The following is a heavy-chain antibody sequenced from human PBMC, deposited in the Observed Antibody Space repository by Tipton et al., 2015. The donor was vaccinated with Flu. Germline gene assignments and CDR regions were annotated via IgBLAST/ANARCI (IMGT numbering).Heavy chain of an antibody. CDR3: AKVKFGWVES. D-gene: IGHD3-16*01. J-gene: IGHJ5*01. Sequence: TLSLTCSVSGGPITSSSYYWGWIRRPPGRPLEWVGSIYYTGYRYDNPSLKSRLAMSIDTSQSQFSLRLSSMTAADTAVYYCAKVKFGWVESWAQGTLVTVSS. CDR1: GGPITSSSYY. V-gene: IGHV4-39*07. CDR2: IYYTGYR.